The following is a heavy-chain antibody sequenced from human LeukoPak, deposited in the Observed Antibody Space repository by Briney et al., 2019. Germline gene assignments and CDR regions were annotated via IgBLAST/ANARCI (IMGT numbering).Heavy chain of an antibody. Sequence: PGGSLRLSCAASGFTFSSYAMHWVRQAPGKGLEWVAVISYDGSNKYYADSVKGRFTISRDNSKNTLYLQMNSLRAEDTAVYYCAKVRYYDIFFGISVRYYFDYWGQGTLVTVSS. D-gene: IGHD3-9*01. CDR1: GFTFSSYA. V-gene: IGHV3-30-3*01. CDR3: AKVRYYDIFFGISVRYYFDY. J-gene: IGHJ4*02. CDR2: ISYDGSNK.